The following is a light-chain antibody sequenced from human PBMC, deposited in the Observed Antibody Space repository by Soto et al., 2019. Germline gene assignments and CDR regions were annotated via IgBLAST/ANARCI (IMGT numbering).Light chain of an antibody. J-gene: IGLJ2*01. V-gene: IGLV2-11*01. CDR3: CSYAGSYTFYVV. Sequence: QSALTQPRSVSGSPGQSVTLSCTGTSSDVGGYNYVSWYQQHPGKAPKLMIYDVSKRPSGVTDRFSGSRSGNTASATISGLQAEDEADYYCCSYAGSYTFYVVFGGGTKLTVL. CDR2: DVS. CDR1: SSDVGGYNY.